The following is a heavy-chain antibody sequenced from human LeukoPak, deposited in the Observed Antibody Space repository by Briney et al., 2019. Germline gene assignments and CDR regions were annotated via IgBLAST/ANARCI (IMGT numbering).Heavy chain of an antibody. CDR1: GITFSSYA. V-gene: IGHV3-23*01. CDR2: ISGSGGNT. J-gene: IGHJ6*03. Sequence: GGSPRLSCAASGITFSSYAMSWVRQAPGKGLEWVSGISGSGGNTYYADSVRGRFTISRDTSKDTLYLHMNSLRAEDTAVYYCARFPGIPAAGTYYYYFIDVWGKGTTVTVSS. CDR3: ARFPGIPAAGTYYYYFIDV. D-gene: IGHD6-13*01.